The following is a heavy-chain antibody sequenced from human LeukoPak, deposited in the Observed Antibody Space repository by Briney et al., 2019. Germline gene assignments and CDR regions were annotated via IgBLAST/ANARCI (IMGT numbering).Heavy chain of an antibody. CDR3: ARDRGEGYSIGWYAIDY. J-gene: IGHJ4*02. CDR2: IYYSGST. V-gene: IGHV4-59*13. Sequence: SETLSLTCTVSGGSLTNYYWNWIRQPPGKGLEWIGYIYYSGSTTYNPSLESRVTISVEASKNQFSLKLTSVTAADTAVYYCARDRGEGYSIGWYAIDYWGQGTLVTVSS. D-gene: IGHD6-19*01. CDR1: GGSLTNYY.